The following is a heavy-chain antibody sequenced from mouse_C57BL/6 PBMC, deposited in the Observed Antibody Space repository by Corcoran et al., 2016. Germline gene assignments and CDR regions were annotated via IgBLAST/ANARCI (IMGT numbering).Heavy chain of an antibody. J-gene: IGHJ1*03. D-gene: IGHD1-1*01. CDR1: GYTLTDYY. V-gene: IGHV1-76*01. CDR2: IYPGSGNT. Sequence: QVQVEQSGAELVRPGASVKLSCKASGYTLTDYYINWVKQRPGQGLEWIARIYPGSGNTYYNEKFKGKATLTAEKSSSTAYMQLSSLTSEDSAVYFCSRGGNRDVHSYFALRGTETPVTAS. CDR3: SRGGNRDVHSYFAL.